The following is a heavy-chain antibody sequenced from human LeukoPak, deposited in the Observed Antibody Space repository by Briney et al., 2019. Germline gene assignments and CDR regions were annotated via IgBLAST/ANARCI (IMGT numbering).Heavy chain of an antibody. J-gene: IGHJ3*01. CDR2: ISSSGST. Sequence: GGSLRLSCAASGFTFSTYEMNWVRQAPGKGLEGVSFISSSGSTYYADPVKGRFTISRDNAKNSLYLQMKSLRADDTAVYYCTRGGNIGYNCNAFDVWGEGTMVAVSS. CDR1: GFTFSTYE. D-gene: IGHD3-22*01. V-gene: IGHV3-48*03. CDR3: TRGGNIGYNCNAFDV.